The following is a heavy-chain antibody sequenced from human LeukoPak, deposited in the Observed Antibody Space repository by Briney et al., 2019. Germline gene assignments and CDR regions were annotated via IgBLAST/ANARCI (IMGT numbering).Heavy chain of an antibody. D-gene: IGHD6-6*01. CDR3: ARGGAARLHFQN. CDR1: GGSITSSY. CDR2: IYHSGST. V-gene: IGHV4-59*01. J-gene: IGHJ1*01. Sequence: SETLSLTCTVSGGSITSSYWSWIRQPPGKGLEWIGYIYHSGSTNHNPSLQSRVTISVDTSKNQFSLNLNSVTAADTAVYYCARGGAARLHFQNWGQGTLVTVSS.